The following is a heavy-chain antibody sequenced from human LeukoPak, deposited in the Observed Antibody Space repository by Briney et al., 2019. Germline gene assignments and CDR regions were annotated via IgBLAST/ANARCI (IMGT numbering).Heavy chain of an antibody. V-gene: IGHV4-39*01. Sequence: SETLSLTCTVSGGSISSSSYYWGCIRQPPGKGLEWIGSIYYSGSTYYNPSLKSRVTISVDTSKNQFSLKLSSVTAADTAVYYCARFSATVTLWGQGTLVTVSS. D-gene: IGHD4-17*01. CDR2: IYYSGST. J-gene: IGHJ4*02. CDR1: GGSISSSSYY. CDR3: ARFSATVTL.